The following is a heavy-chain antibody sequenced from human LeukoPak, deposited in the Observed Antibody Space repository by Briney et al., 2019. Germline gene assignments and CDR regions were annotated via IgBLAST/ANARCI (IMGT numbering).Heavy chain of an antibody. J-gene: IGHJ4*02. CDR1: GYTFTSYY. CDR2: INPSGGST. D-gene: IGHD2-8*01. CDR3: ARDPMGYYFDY. V-gene: IGHV1-46*01. Sequence: GASVKVSCKASGYTFTSYYMHWVRQAPGQGPEWMGIINPSGGSTSYAQKFQGRVTMTRDMSTSTVYMELSSLRSEDTAVYYCARDPMGYYFDYWGQGTLVTVSS.